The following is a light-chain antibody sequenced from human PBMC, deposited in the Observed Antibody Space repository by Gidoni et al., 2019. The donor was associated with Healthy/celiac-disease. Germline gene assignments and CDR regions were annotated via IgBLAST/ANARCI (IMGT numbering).Light chain of an antibody. CDR1: NIGSKS. CDR2: DDS. CDR3: QVWDSSSHVV. V-gene: IGLV3-21*03. Sequence: SSVLPQPPSVSVAPGKTSRITCGGNNIGSKSVHWYQQKTGQAPVLVVYDDSDRPAGIPERFSGSNAGNTATLTSSRVEAGDEADYYCQVWDSSSHVVFGGGTKLTVL. J-gene: IGLJ2*01.